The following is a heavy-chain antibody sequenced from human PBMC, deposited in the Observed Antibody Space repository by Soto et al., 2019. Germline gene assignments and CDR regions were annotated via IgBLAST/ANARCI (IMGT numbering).Heavy chain of an antibody. CDR2: ISSDGSNT. J-gene: IGHJ1*01. CDR1: GFPFSRYL. Sequence: GGSLRLSFLACGFPFSRYLMNWVRQAPGKGLVWVSRISSDGSNTTYADSVKGRFTISRDHAKNTLYLQMNSLRVEDTAVYHCAREDSFDPFHHWGQGTLVTVSS. CDR3: AREDSFDPFHH. V-gene: IGHV3-74*01. D-gene: IGHD2-21*01.